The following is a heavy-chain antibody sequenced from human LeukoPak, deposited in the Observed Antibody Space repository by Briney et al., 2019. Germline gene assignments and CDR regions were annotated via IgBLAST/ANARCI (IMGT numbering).Heavy chain of an antibody. J-gene: IGHJ4*02. CDR1: GYSFTSYD. CDR2: IIPIFGTA. CDR3: ARDGARRKSYYDILTGYHGDYFDY. D-gene: IGHD3-9*01. Sequence: SVNVSCKASGYSFTSYDINWVRQATGQGLEWMGGIIPIFGTANYAQKFQGRVTITADESTSTAYMELSSLRSEDTAVYYCARDGARRKSYYDILTGYHGDYFDYWGQGTLVTVSS. V-gene: IGHV1-69*13.